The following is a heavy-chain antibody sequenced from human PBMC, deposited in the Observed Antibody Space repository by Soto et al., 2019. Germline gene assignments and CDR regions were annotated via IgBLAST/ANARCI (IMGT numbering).Heavy chain of an antibody. CDR2: ITGNGDTT. V-gene: IGHV3-23*01. D-gene: IGHD3-22*01. CDR3: AKIDGYFDY. CDR1: GFTFINPG. Sequence: EVQVLQSGGGLVPHGGSLSLSCAGSGFTFINPGMSWVRQAPGQGLEWVSAITGNGDTTYYADSVKGRFTISRDNSESTLYLQMNSLRAEDTAVYYCAKIDGYFDYWGQGTLVTVSS. J-gene: IGHJ4*02.